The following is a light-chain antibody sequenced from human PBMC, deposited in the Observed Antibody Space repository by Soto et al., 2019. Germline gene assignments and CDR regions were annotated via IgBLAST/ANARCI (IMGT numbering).Light chain of an antibody. V-gene: IGKV1-5*03. CDR2: RAS. J-gene: IGKJ2*01. Sequence: DIQMSQSPSTLSPSVGDRVTISCRASQSISNWLAWYQQKPGEAPELLIYRASNLQSGVPSRFSGSGSGTEFTLTLSSLQTDDFATYYCQQYHRYPYSFGPGTKLEI. CDR3: QQYHRYPYS. CDR1: QSISNW.